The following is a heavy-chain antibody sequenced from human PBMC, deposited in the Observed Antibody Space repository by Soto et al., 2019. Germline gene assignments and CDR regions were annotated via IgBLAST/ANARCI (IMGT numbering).Heavy chain of an antibody. J-gene: IGHJ4*02. CDR1: GFTFSDHY. CDR3: VRVASGYYFDH. D-gene: IGHD3-3*01. CDR2: IRKKVNSYTT. V-gene: IGHV3-72*01. Sequence: GSLRLSCAASGFTFSDHYMDWVRQAPGKGLEWVGRIRKKVNSYTTEYAESVKGRFTISRNDSKNSLFLQMNSLKTEDTAVYYCVRVASGYYFDHWGQGTPFTVSS.